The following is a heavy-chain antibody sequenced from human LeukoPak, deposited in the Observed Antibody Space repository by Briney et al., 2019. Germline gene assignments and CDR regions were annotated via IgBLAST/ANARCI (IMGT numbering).Heavy chain of an antibody. J-gene: IGHJ4*02. CDR2: IIPIFGTA. V-gene: IGHV1-69*01. CDR3: ARAKNYYDSSGYYYEFWYFDY. Sequence: SVKVSCKASGGTFSSYAISWVRQAPGQGLEWMGGIIPIFGTANYAQKFQGRVTITADESTSTAYMELSSLRSEDTAVYYCARAKNYYDSSGYYYEFWYFDYWGQGTLVTVSS. CDR1: GGTFSSYA. D-gene: IGHD3-22*01.